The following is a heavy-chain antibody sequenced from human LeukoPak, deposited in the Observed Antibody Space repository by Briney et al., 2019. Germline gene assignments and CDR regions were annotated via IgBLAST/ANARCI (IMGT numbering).Heavy chain of an antibody. V-gene: IGHV3-15*01. Sequence: PGGSLRLSCAASGFTFSNAWMSWVRQAPGKGLEWVGRIKSKTDGGTTDYAAPVKGRFTISRDDSKNTLYLQMNSLRAEDTAVYYCAKEPQVGRYFDSWGQGTLVTVSS. CDR1: GFTFSNAW. J-gene: IGHJ4*02. D-gene: IGHD1-26*01. CDR2: IKSKTDGGTT. CDR3: AKEPQVGRYFDS.